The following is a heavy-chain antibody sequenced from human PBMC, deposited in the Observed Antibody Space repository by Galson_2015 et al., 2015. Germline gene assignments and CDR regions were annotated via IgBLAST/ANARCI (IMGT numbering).Heavy chain of an antibody. CDR3: ASAGKYSGYDFWYFDL. V-gene: IGHV4-59*01. Sequence: GLEWIGYIYYRGSTNYNPSLKSRVTISVDTSKNQFSLKLSSVTAADTAVYYCASAGKYSGYDFWYFDLWGRGTLVTVSS. CDR2: IYYRGST. D-gene: IGHD5-12*01. J-gene: IGHJ2*01.